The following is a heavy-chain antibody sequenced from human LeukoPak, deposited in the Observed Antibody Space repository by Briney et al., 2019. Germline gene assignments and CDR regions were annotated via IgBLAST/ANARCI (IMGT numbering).Heavy chain of an antibody. CDR2: IYTSGGT. CDR1: GGSISSGSYY. Sequence: PSETLSLTCTVSGGSISSGSYYWSWIRQPAGKGLEWIGHIYTSGGTNYNPSLKSRVTISVDTSKNQFSLKLSSVTAADTAVYYCARPLEYYYDSSGYYNDAFDIWGQGTMVTVSS. V-gene: IGHV4-61*09. D-gene: IGHD3-22*01. J-gene: IGHJ3*02. CDR3: ARPLEYYYDSSGYYNDAFDI.